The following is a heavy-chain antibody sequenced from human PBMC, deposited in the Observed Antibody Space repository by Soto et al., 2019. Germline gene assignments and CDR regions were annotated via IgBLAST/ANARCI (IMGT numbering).Heavy chain of an antibody. J-gene: IGHJ6*02. CDR1: WFTVSSNY. Sequence: PGGSLRLSCAASWFTVSSNYMSWVRQAPGKGLEWVSVIYSGGSTYYADSVKGRFTISRDNSKNTLYLQMNSLRAEDTAVYYCATCSSITIFGVVPTDYGMDVWGQGTTVTVSS. D-gene: IGHD3-3*01. CDR2: IYSGGST. CDR3: ATCSSITIFGVVPTDYGMDV. V-gene: IGHV3-53*01.